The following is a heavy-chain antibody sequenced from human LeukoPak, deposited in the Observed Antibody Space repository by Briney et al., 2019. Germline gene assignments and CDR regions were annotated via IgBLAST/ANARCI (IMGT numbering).Heavy chain of an antibody. J-gene: IGHJ5*02. CDR3: ARDYCSGGSCHYYNWFDP. Sequence: ASVKVSCKASGGTFSSYAISWVRQAPGQGLEWTGGIIPIFGTANYARKFQGRVTITADKSTSTAYMELSSLRSEDTAVYYCARDYCSGGSCHYYNWFDPWGQGTLVTVSS. CDR1: GGTFSSYA. D-gene: IGHD2-15*01. V-gene: IGHV1-69*06. CDR2: IIPIFGTA.